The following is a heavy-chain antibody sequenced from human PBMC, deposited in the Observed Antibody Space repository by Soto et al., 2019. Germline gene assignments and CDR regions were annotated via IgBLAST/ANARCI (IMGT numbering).Heavy chain of an antibody. CDR3: AADYDSSGYYPFDP. CDR1: GFTFSDYY. D-gene: IGHD3-22*01. J-gene: IGHJ5*02. Sequence: QVQLVESGGGLVKPGGSLRLSCAASGFTFSDYYMSWIRQAPGKGLEWVSYISSSSSYTNYADSVKGRFTISRDNAKNSLYLQMNSRGAEDTAVYYCAADYDSSGYYPFDPWGQGTLVTVSS. V-gene: IGHV3-11*05. CDR2: ISSSSSYT.